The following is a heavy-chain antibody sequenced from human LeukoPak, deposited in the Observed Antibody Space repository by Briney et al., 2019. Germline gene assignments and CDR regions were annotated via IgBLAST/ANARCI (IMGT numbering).Heavy chain of an antibody. V-gene: IGHV3-11*01. CDR1: GFTFSNYF. Sequence: GGSLRLSCAASGFTFSNYFMSWIRQAPGKGLEWVSYISGSGTTIFYPDSVKGRFTISRDNAKNSLYLQMNSLRVEDTAVYYCAKDYSYGRHFDYWGQGTLVTVSS. CDR3: AKDYSYGRHFDY. D-gene: IGHD5-18*01. J-gene: IGHJ4*02. CDR2: ISGSGTTI.